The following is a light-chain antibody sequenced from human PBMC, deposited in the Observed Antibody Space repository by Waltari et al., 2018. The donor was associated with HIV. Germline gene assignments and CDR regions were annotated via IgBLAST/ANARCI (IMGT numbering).Light chain of an antibody. CDR2: WAS. J-gene: IGKJ3*01. V-gene: IGKV4-1*01. CDR3: QQYYSTLFT. Sequence: DIVMTQSPDSLAVSLGERATINCKSSQTVLYSSNDNNYLAWYQQKSGQPPKLLLYWASTRESGVPDRFSGSWSGTDFTLTISSLQAEDVAVYYCQQYYSTLFTFGPGTKVDIK. CDR1: QTVLYSSNDNNY.